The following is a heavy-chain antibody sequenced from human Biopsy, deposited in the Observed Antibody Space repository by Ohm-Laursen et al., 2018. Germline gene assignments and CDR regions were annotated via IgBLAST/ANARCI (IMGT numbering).Heavy chain of an antibody. J-gene: IGHJ3*01. CDR3: ARLYRLDDYWNDDPPDAFDV. Sequence: SETLSLTCTVSGGSISSGFYYWSWIRQPPGKGLEWIGHVYYSGTTNYNPSLKSRVTISVDTSKKQFSLKLISVAAADTAVFFCARLYRLDDYWNDDPPDAFDVWGQGTMVTVSS. CDR1: GGSISSGFYY. V-gene: IGHV4-61*01. CDR2: VYYSGTT. D-gene: IGHD3-3*01.